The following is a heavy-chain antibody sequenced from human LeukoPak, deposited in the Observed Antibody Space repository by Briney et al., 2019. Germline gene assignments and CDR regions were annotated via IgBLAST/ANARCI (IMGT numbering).Heavy chain of an antibody. CDR2: ISSSSSTI. CDR1: GFTFSSYS. J-gene: IGHJ4*02. CDR3: AKGVQLMVDYFDY. V-gene: IGHV3-48*01. Sequence: GGSLRLSCAASGFTFSSYSMNWVRQAPGKGLEWVSYISSSSSTIYYADSVKGRFTISRDNAKNTLYLQMNSLRAEDTAVYYCAKGVQLMVDYFDYWGQGTLVTVSS. D-gene: IGHD2-8*01.